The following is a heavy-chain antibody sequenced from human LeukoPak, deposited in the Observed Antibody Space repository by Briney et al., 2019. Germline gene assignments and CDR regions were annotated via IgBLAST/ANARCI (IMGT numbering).Heavy chain of an antibody. J-gene: IGHJ6*02. CDR1: GGTFSSYA. CDR3: ARSSVHPSLYYYGMDV. D-gene: IGHD1-1*01. Sequence: SVKVSCKASGGTFSSYAISWVRQAPGQGLEWMGGIIPIFGTANYAQKFQGRVTITADESTSTAYMELSSLRSEDTAVHYCARSSVHPSLYYYGMDVWGQGTTVTVSS. V-gene: IGHV1-69*13. CDR2: IIPIFGTA.